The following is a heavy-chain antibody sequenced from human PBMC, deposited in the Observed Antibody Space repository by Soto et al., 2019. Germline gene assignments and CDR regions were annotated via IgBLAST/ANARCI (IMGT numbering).Heavy chain of an antibody. CDR2: IYYSGST. J-gene: IGHJ6*03. V-gene: IGHV4-59*12. CDR3: ARGARLHLGELSLYRYYYYYYMDV. CDR1: GGSISSYY. D-gene: IGHD3-16*02. Sequence: SETLSLTCTVSGGSISSYYWSWIRQPPGKGLEWIGYIYYSGSTNYNPSLKSRVTISVDTSKNQFSLKLSSVTAADTAVYYCARGARLHLGELSLYRYYYYYYMDVWGKGTTVTVSS.